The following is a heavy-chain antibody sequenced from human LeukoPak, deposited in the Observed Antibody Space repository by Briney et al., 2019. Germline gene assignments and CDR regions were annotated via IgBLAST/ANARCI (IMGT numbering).Heavy chain of an antibody. CDR3: ARDIAAAAPWSYYYYYYYMDV. CDR2: INTNTGNP. J-gene: IGHJ6*03. CDR1: GYTFTSYA. Sequence: ASVKVSCKASGYTFTSYAMNWVRQAPGQGLEWMGWINTNTGNPTYAQGFTGRFVFSLDTSVSTAYLQISSLKAEDTAVYYCARDIAAAAPWSYYYYYYYMDVWGKGTTVTISS. D-gene: IGHD6-13*01. V-gene: IGHV7-4-1*02.